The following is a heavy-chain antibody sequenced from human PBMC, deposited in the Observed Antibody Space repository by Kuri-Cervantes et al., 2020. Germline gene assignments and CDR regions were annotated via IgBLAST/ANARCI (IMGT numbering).Heavy chain of an antibody. V-gene: IGHV3-21*01. J-gene: IGHJ4*02. CDR3: ARDRGD. Sequence: GESLKISCAASGFTFSNAWMSWVRQAPGKGLEWVSSISSSSSYIYYADSVKGRFTISRDNAKNSLYLQMNSLRAEDTAVYYCARDRGDWGQGTLVTVSS. D-gene: IGHD3-3*01. CDR2: ISSSSSYI. CDR1: GFTFSNAW.